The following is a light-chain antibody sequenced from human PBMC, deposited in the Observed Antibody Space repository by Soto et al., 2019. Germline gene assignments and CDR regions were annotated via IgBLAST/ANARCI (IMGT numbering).Light chain of an antibody. V-gene: IGLV1-47*02. CDR1: SSNIGGTNY. J-gene: IGLJ2*01. Sequence: QSALTQPPSASGTPGQRVFISCSGSSSNIGGTNYAYWYQQLPGAAPKLLMHSNNLRPSGVPERISGSKSGTSASLAISGLXSEDEAIYYCASWDDRLGAVIFGGGTKVTVL. CDR2: SNN. CDR3: ASWDDRLGAVI.